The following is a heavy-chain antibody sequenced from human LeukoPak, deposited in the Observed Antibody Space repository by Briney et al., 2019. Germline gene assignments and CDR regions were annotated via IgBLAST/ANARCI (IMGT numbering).Heavy chain of an antibody. CDR2: IYPGDSDT. Sequence: GESLQISCKGSGYSFTSYWIGWVRQMPGKGLEWMGIIYPGDSDTRYSPSFQGQVTISADKSISTAYLQWSSLKASDTAMYYCARPGVATIWGYYFDYWGQGTLVTVSS. V-gene: IGHV5-51*01. D-gene: IGHD5-12*01. J-gene: IGHJ4*02. CDR3: ARPGVATIWGYYFDY. CDR1: GYSFTSYW.